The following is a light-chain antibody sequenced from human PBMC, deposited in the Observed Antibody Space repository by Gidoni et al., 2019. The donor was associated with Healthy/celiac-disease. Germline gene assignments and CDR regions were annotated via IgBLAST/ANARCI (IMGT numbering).Light chain of an antibody. CDR2: AAS. J-gene: IGKJ2*01. Sequence: TQSPSSLSASVGDRVTITCRASQSISSYLNWYQQKPGKAPKLLIYAASSLQSGVPSSFSGSGSGTDFTLSISSLPPEDFATYYCQQSYSTPYTFGQGTKLEIK. V-gene: IGKV1-39*01. CDR3: QQSYSTPYT. CDR1: QSISSY.